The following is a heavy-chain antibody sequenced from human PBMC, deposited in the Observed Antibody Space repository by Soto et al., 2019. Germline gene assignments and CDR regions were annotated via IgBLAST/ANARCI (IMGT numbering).Heavy chain of an antibody. D-gene: IGHD6-13*01. CDR1: GFIFTGYN. CDR3: ARRRAAAGTLTFDY. CDR2: ISSGSSYI. J-gene: IGHJ4*02. Sequence: EVQLVGSGGGLVKPGGSLRLSCAASGFIFTGYNMNWVRQAPGKGLEWVSSISSGSSYIYYADSVKGRFTISRDNAKNSLYLQMNTLRAEDTALYYCARRRAAAGTLTFDYWGQGTRVTVSS. V-gene: IGHV3-21*01.